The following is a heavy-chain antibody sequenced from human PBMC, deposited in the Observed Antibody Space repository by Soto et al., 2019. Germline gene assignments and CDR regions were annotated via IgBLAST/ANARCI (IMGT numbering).Heavy chain of an antibody. CDR2: IYPGDSDI. CDR3: ARSSYYDNGGYYFYYFDY. Sequence: GASLKISCTGSGYSFTSYWIGWVRQMPGKGLEWMGCIYPGDSDIRYSPSFQGQVTISADKSLSTAYLQWSSLEASDTAMYYCARSSYYDNGGYYFYYFDYWGQGTQVTVSS. V-gene: IGHV5-51*01. J-gene: IGHJ4*02. D-gene: IGHD3-22*01. CDR1: GYSFTSYW.